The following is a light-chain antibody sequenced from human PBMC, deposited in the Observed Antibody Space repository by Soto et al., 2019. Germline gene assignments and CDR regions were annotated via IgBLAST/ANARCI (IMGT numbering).Light chain of an antibody. V-gene: IGKV3-15*01. CDR2: GAS. CDR3: QQYHIYSGT. Sequence: EIVMTQSPATLSVSPGERATLSCRASQSVSNNLAWYQQKPGQAPRLLIYGASIRATGIPARFSGSGSGTEFTLTINSLQPDDFATYYCQQYHIYSGTFGQGTKVDI. CDR1: QSVSNN. J-gene: IGKJ1*01.